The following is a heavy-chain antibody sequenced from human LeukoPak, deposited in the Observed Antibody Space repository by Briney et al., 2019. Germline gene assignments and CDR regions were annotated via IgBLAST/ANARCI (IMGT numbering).Heavy chain of an antibody. V-gene: IGHV4-61*01. CDR2: IYYSGST. Sequence: PPETLSLTCTVSGGSVSSGSYYWSWIRQPPGKGLEWIGYIYYSGSTNYNPSFKSRVTISVDTSKNQFSLKLISVTAADTAVYYCARDRNGWYSDYWGQGTLVTVSS. CDR1: GGSVSSGSYY. J-gene: IGHJ4*02. D-gene: IGHD6-19*01. CDR3: ARDRNGWYSDY.